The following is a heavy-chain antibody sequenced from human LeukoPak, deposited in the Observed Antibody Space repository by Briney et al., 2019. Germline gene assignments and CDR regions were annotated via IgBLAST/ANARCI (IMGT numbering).Heavy chain of an antibody. CDR3: AREEVYYYDSSGYPWGSGMDV. V-gene: IGHV3-33*01. CDR2: IWYDGSNK. CDR1: GFTFSSYG. J-gene: IGHJ6*02. Sequence: GGSLRLSCAASGFTFSSYGMHWVRQAPGKGLEWVAVIWYDGSNKYYADSVKGRFTISRDNSKNTLYLRMNSLRAEDTAVYYCAREEVYYYDSSGYPWGSGMDVWGQGTTVTVSS. D-gene: IGHD3-22*01.